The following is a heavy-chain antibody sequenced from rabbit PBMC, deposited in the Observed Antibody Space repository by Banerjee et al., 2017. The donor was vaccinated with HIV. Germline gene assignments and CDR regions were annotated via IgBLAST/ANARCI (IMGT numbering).Heavy chain of an antibody. CDR1: GFDFSSYW. CDR2: IDTDSGST. V-gene: IGHV1S7*01. D-gene: IGHD8-1*01. Sequence: QLKESGGGLVQPGGSLKLSCKASGFDFSSYWMSWVRQAPGKGLEWIAYIDTDSGSTYYASWVNGRFTISRDNAQNTLYLQLNSLTAADTATYFCVKTPGGSTYYTRYFKLRGPGTLVTVS. J-gene: IGHJ4*01. CDR3: VKTPGGSTYYTRYFKL.